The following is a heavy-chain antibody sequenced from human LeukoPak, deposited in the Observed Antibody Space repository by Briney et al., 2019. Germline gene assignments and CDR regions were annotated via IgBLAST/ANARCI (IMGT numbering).Heavy chain of an antibody. CDR3: TSRRGYCSGGSCYSPYYYYMDV. Sequence: SVKVSCKAPGGTFSSYAISWVRQAPGQGLEWMGGIIPIFGTANYAQKFQGRVTITADKSTSTAYMELSSLRSEDTAVYYCTSRRGYCSGGSCYSPYYYYMDVWGKGTTVTVSS. V-gene: IGHV1-69*06. J-gene: IGHJ6*03. D-gene: IGHD2-15*01. CDR1: GGTFSSYA. CDR2: IIPIFGTA.